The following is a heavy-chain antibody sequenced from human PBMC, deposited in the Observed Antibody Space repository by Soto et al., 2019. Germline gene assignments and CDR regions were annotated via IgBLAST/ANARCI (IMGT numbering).Heavy chain of an antibody. CDR1: GGTFSSYA. J-gene: IGHJ6*01. CDR3: ARGSTVTIYDTDV. V-gene: IGHV1-69*13. CDR2: IIPIFGTA. D-gene: IGHD4-17*01. Sequence: SGKVSYNASGGTFSSYAISWVRQAPGQGLEWMGGIIPIFGTANYAQKFQGRVTITADESTSTAYMELSSLRSEDTAAYYCARGSTVTIYDTDVWGLGTMVT.